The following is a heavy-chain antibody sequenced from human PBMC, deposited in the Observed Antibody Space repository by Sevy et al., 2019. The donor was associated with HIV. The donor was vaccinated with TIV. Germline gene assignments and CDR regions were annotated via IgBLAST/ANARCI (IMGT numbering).Heavy chain of an antibody. V-gene: IGHV3-23*01. CDR1: GFTFNTHA. CDR3: AKALNPALESMLEVNLRSLKGFDV. J-gene: IGHJ3*01. Sequence: GGSLRLSCAASGFTFNTHAMNWVRQAPGKGLEWVSVISGPGYGTNYADSVKGRLPISRDNSKNTLFLQMNSLRDDDTAVYYCAKALNPALESMLEVNLRSLKGFDVWGQGTMVTVSS. D-gene: IGHD3-22*01. CDR2: ISGPGYGT.